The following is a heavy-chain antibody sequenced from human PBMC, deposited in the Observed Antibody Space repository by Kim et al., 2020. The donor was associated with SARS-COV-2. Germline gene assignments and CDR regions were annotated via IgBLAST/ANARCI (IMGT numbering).Heavy chain of an antibody. V-gene: IGHV4-34*01. CDR2: N. CDR3: ARVSYSSNLDY. D-gene: IGHD6-19*01. J-gene: IGHJ4*02. Sequence: NNYHPSLKSRVTISVDTAKNQFSLKLSSVTAADTAVYYCARVSYSSNLDYWGQGTLVTVSS.